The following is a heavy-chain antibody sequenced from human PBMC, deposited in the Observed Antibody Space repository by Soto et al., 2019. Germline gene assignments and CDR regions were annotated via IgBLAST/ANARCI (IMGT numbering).Heavy chain of an antibody. Sequence: GGSLRLSCAASGLDFSSGVMCWVRQAPGKGLEWVSSISGSGRTIYHADSMRGRFAISRDNSKNSLYLQPNNLRVDDTAVYYCAKVGPSYYYGMDVWGQGTTVTVSS. V-gene: IGHV3-23*01. D-gene: IGHD1-26*01. CDR3: AKVGPSYYYGMDV. J-gene: IGHJ6*02. CDR2: ISGSGRTI. CDR1: GLDFSSGV.